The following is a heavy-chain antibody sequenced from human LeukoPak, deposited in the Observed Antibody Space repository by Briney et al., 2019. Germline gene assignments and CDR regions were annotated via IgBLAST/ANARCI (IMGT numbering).Heavy chain of an antibody. D-gene: IGHD2-2*01. CDR3: ARSRSRMPRYAKY. J-gene: IGHJ4*02. CDR2: ISWNSGSI. CDR1: GFTFDDYA. V-gene: IGHV3-9*01. Sequence: GGSLRLSCAASGFTFDDYAMHWVRQGPGKGLEGVSGISWNSGSIGYADSVKGRFTISRDNAKNSLYLQMNSLRAEDTAVYYCARSRSRMPRYAKYWGQGTLVTVSS.